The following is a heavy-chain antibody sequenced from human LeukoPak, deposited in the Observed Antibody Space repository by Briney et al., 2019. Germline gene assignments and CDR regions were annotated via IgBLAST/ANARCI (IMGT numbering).Heavy chain of an antibody. J-gene: IGHJ6*03. CDR1: GGSFSGYY. D-gene: IGHD1-1*01. V-gene: IGHV4-34*01. CDR3: ARGTRSRAYMDV. Sequence: PSETLSLTXAVYGGSFSGYYWSWIRQPPGKGLEWIGEINHSGSTNYNPSLKSRVTISVDTSKNQFSLKLSSVTAADTAVYYCARGTRSRAYMDVWGKGTTVTVSS. CDR2: INHSGST.